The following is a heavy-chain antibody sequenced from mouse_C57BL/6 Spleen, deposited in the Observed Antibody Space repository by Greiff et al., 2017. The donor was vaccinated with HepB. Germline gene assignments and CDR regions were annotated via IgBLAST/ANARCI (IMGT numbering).Heavy chain of an antibody. CDR3: ATIYYDYDVSYYAMDY. V-gene: IGHV1-81*01. CDR1: GYTFTSYG. CDR2: IYPRSGNT. J-gene: IGHJ4*01. D-gene: IGHD2-4*01. Sequence: QVHVKQSGAELARPGASVKLSCKASGYTFTSYGISWVKQRTGQGLEWIGEIYPRSGNTYYNEKFKGKATLTADKSSSTAYMELRSLTSEDSAVYFCATIYYDYDVSYYAMDYWGQGTSVTVSS.